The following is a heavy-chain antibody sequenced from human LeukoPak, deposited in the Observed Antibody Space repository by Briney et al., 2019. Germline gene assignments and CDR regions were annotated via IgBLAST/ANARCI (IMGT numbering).Heavy chain of an antibody. V-gene: IGHV1-58*01. CDR3: ADGGWDYYGMDV. J-gene: IGHJ6*04. CDR2: IVVGSGNT. D-gene: IGHD6-19*01. Sequence: GTSVKVSCKASGFTFTSSPVQWLRQARGQRLEWIGWIVVGSGNTNYAQKFQERVTITRDMSTSTAYMELSSLRSEVTAVYYCADGGWDYYGMDVWGKGTAVTVSS. CDR1: GFTFTSSP.